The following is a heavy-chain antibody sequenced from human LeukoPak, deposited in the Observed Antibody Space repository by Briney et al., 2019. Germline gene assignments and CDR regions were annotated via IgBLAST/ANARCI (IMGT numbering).Heavy chain of an antibody. CDR2: LDWDDDK. CDR1: GAAPGTRGGS. D-gene: IGHD5-24*01. CDR3: ARITPVLQSDY. Sequence: GPSLFPPPQTLTLTCTFAGAAPGTRGGSVSCIRQPPGKALEWLARLDWDDDKYYSTSLTTTLTISKDTSKNQVVVTMTNMDPVDTATYYCARITPVLQSDYWGQGSLVTVSS. J-gene: IGHJ4*02. V-gene: IGHV2-70*11.